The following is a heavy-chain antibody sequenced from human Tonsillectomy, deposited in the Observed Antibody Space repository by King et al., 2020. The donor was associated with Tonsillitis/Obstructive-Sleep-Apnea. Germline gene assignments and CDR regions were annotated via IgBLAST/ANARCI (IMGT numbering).Heavy chain of an antibody. D-gene: IGHD6-19*01. J-gene: IGHJ1*01. V-gene: IGHV3-43*02. CDR3: AKDIGESLAGAEYFQH. Sequence: VQLVESGGGVVQPGGSLRLSCAASGFTFDDYAMHWVRQAPGKGLEWVSLISWDGGSTYYADSVKGRFTISRDNSKNSLYLQMNSLRTEDTALYYCAKDIGESLAGAEYFQHWGQGTLVTVSS. CDR2: ISWDGGST. CDR1: GFTFDDYA.